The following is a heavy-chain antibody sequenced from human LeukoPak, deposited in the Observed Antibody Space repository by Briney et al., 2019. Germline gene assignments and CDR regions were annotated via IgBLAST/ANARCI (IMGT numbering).Heavy chain of an antibody. J-gene: IGHJ4*02. CDR3: ARGSGYSSSWYDRPFDY. V-gene: IGHV3-30*04. D-gene: IGHD6-13*01. Sequence: GGSLRLSCAASGFTFSSYAMHWVRQAPGKGLEWVAVISYDGSNKYYADSVKGRFTISRDNSKNTLYLQMNSLRAEDTAVYYCARGSGYSSSWYDRPFDYWGQGTLVTVSS. CDR1: GFTFSSYA. CDR2: ISYDGSNK.